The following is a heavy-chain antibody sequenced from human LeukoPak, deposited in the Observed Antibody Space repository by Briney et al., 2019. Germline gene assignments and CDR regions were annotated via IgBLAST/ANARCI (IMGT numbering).Heavy chain of an antibody. V-gene: IGHV1-2*02. CDR2: INPNSGGT. J-gene: IGHJ3*02. CDR3: ARGGYCSGGSCYFAFDI. CDR1: GYTFTGYY. Sequence: ASVTVSCKASGYTFTGYYVHWVRQAPGQGLEWMGWINPNSGGTNYAQKFQGRVTMTRDTSISTAYMELSRLRSDDTAVYYCARGGYCSGGSCYFAFDIWGQGTMVTVSS. D-gene: IGHD2-15*01.